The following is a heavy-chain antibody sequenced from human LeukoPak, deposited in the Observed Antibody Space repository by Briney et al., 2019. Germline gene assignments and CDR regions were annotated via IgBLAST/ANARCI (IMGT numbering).Heavy chain of an antibody. CDR2: ISGSGGST. V-gene: IGHV3-23*01. Sequence: GGSLRLSCAASGFTFSSYAMSWVRQAPGKGLEWVSAISGSGGSTYYADSVKGRFTISRDNSKDTLYLQMNSLRAEDTAVYYCATPWNGDYVGFDYWGQGTLVTVSS. D-gene: IGHD4-17*01. CDR1: GFTFSSYA. J-gene: IGHJ4*02. CDR3: ATPWNGDYVGFDY.